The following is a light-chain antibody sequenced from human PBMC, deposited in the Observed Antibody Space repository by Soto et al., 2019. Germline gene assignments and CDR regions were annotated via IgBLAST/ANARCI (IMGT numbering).Light chain of an antibody. Sequence: EIVMTQSPATLSVSPGESATLSCRASQSISRNLAWYQQKPGQAPRLLIYHTSTRAAGIPARFSGSGSGTEFTLTISSLQSEDSAVYYCQQSNDWPPWTFDQGTKVEIK. J-gene: IGKJ1*01. V-gene: IGKV3-15*01. CDR3: QQSNDWPPWT. CDR1: QSISRN. CDR2: HTS.